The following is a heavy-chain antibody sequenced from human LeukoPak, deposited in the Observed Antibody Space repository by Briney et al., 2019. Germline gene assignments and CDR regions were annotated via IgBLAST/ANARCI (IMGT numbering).Heavy chain of an antibody. V-gene: IGHV3-48*01. CDR1: GFTFSSHS. CDR2: IGHTGSPA. J-gene: IGHJ3*01. Sequence: PGGSLRLSCEASGFTFSSHSMTWVRQAPGKTLEWISYIGHTGSPAHYADSVRGRFTISRDNAKNSLYLQMNSLTVEDTAVYYCARDQGPYCGGECYCAIDLWGRGTLVTVSS. CDR3: ARDQGPYCGGECYCAIDL. D-gene: IGHD2-21*01.